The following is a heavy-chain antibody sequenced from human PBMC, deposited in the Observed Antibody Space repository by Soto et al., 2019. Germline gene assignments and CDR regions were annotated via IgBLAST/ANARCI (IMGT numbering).Heavy chain of an antibody. CDR2: IYSGGST. CDR1: GFTVSSNY. Sequence: GGSLRLSCAASGFTVSSNYMSWVRQAPGKGLEWVSVIYSGGSTYYADSVKGRITISRHNSKNTLYLQMNSLRAEDTAMYYCARGARIYYYGMDVWGQGTTVTVSS. J-gene: IGHJ6*02. CDR3: ARGARIYYYGMDV. V-gene: IGHV3-53*04.